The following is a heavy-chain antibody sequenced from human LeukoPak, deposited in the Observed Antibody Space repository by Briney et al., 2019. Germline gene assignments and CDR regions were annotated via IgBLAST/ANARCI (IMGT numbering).Heavy chain of an antibody. D-gene: IGHD2/OR15-2a*01. V-gene: IGHV7-4-1*02. J-gene: IGHJ3*01. CDR3: ARDHVKLGSTFHPFDAFDV. Sequence: GASVKVSCKASGYIFTSYVMNWVRQAPGQGLEWMGWINTNTGNPTYAQGFTGRFVFSLDTSVSTAYLQISSLKAEDTAVYYCARDHVKLGSTFHPFDAFDVWGQGTLVTVSS. CDR1: GYIFTSYV. CDR2: INTNTGNP.